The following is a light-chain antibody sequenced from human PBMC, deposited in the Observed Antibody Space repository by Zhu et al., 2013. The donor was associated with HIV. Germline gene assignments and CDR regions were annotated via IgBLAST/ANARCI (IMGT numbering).Light chain of an antibody. CDR2: VHP. CDR3: QQYYDWHLLT. Sequence: VLTQSPGTLSLSPGERATLSCRASQSVSSAYLAWYQQKPGQAPRLLFMVHPPGPLVSQPGSVAMGLGQNSLSPSAACSLKILQFYYCQQYYDWHLLTFGGGTKVEIK. J-gene: IGKJ4*01. V-gene: IGKV3-15*01. CDR1: QSVSSAY.